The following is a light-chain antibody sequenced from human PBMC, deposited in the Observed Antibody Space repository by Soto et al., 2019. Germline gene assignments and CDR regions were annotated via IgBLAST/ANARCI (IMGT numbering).Light chain of an antibody. CDR3: QQYEDYPLT. J-gene: IGKJ4*01. V-gene: IGKV1-5*01. CDR1: QSVRSW. Sequence: DIQMTQSPSTLSASVGDRVTITCRASQSVRSWLAWYQQKPGKAPKFLIYDASTLESGVPSRFSGSGSGTEFTLTISSLQADDFATYYCQQYEDYPLTFGGGTKVDIK. CDR2: DAS.